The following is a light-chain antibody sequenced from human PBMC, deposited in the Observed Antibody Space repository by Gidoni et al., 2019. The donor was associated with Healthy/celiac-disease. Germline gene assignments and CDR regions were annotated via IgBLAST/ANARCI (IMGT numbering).Light chain of an antibody. Sequence: EIVLTQSPATLSLSPGERATLSCRASQSVSSYLAWYQQKPGQAPRLLIYDASNRATGIPARFSGSGSGTDFTLTISSLEPEDVAVYYCQQRSNWPLGFGQGTRLEIK. J-gene: IGKJ5*01. CDR1: QSVSSY. CDR3: QQRSNWPLG. V-gene: IGKV3-11*01. CDR2: DAS.